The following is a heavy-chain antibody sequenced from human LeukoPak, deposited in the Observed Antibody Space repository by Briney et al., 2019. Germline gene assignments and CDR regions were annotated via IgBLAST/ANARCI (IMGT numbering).Heavy chain of an antibody. Sequence: PGGSLRLSCAVSGFSLSDYWMHWVRQVPGKGLVWVSYTNSDGSLTTYADSVKGRFTISRDNGKNTLYLQMNSLRDEDSALYYCVRDAPHNRFDPWGQGTPVTVSS. D-gene: IGHD2/OR15-2a*01. CDR1: GFSLSDYW. CDR2: TNSDGSLT. J-gene: IGHJ5*02. CDR3: VRDAPHNRFDP. V-gene: IGHV3-74*01.